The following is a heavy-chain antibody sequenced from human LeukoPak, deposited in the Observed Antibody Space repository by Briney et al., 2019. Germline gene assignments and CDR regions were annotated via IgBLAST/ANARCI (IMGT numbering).Heavy chain of an antibody. J-gene: IGHJ4*02. D-gene: IGHD1-26*01. CDR1: GFTFSDYY. CDR3: AKSADIVGASAFDY. Sequence: GGSLRLSCAASGFTFSDYYMSWIRQAPGKGLEWVSYISSSGSTIYYADSVKGRFTISRDNAKNSLYLQMNSLRAEDTAVYYCAKSADIVGASAFDYWGQGTLVTVSS. V-gene: IGHV3-11*04. CDR2: ISSSGSTI.